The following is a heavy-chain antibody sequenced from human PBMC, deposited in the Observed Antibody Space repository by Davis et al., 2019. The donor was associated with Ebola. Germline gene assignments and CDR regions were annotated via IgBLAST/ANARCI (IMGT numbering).Heavy chain of an antibody. CDR1: GITFSNHW. Sequence: PGGSLRLSCVVSGITFSNHWMGWVRQAPGKGLEWVANMNQDGNKKYYVDSVKGRFSVSRANAKNSLYLQMDSLRAEDTAVYFCARSAYWGFDYWGQGTLVTVSS. D-gene: IGHD3-16*01. CDR3: ARSAYWGFDY. V-gene: IGHV3-7*03. J-gene: IGHJ4*02. CDR2: MNQDGNKK.